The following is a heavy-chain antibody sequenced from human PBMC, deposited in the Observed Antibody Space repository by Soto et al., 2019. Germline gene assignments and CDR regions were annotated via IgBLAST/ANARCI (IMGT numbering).Heavy chain of an antibody. CDR3: ARQGDMAGTPADAFDI. Sequence: PGESLKISCKVYEKTFINHWIPWVSQKRAKGLEWMGVIYPGDSDARYSPCLAVQVTSSVGKYTSTAYLHLSAVGASDRNIYYCARQGDMAGTPADAFDIWGQGTMLT. CDR2: IYPGDSDA. J-gene: IGHJ3*02. V-gene: IGHV5-51*01. D-gene: IGHD1-1*01. CDR1: EKTFINHW.